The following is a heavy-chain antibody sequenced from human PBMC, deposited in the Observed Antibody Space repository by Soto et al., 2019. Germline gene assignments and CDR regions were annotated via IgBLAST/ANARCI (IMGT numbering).Heavy chain of an antibody. Sequence: SETLSLTCTVSGGSIDYYYWSWIRQPPGKGLEWLGYISDSGSTRYNPSLRSRVTISVDTSKNQFSLKLNSVTAADTAVYYCARDSTAWFPYYGIDVWGQGTTVTVSS. V-gene: IGHV4-59*01. CDR2: ISDSGST. CDR1: GGSIDYYY. D-gene: IGHD3-10*01. CDR3: ARDSTAWFPYYGIDV. J-gene: IGHJ6*02.